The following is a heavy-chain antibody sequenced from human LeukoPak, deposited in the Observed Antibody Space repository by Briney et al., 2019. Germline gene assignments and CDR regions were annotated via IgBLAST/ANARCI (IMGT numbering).Heavy chain of an antibody. CDR1: GFTFNAFG. V-gene: IGHV3-30*03. Sequence: GGSLRLSCAASGFTFNAFGMNWVRQAPGKGLEWVAVISYDGSEKHYADPVKGRFTISRDNSKNTLYLQMNSLRAEDTAVYYCAREGSSGYYPYWGQGILVTVSS. CDR2: ISYDGSEK. CDR3: AREGSSGYYPY. D-gene: IGHD3-22*01. J-gene: IGHJ4*02.